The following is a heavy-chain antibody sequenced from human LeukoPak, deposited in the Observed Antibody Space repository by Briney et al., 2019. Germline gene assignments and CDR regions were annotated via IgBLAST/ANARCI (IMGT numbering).Heavy chain of an antibody. CDR3: ARDKNYRFDS. D-gene: IGHD5-24*01. J-gene: IGHJ4*02. CDR2: ISANSTNT. CDR1: GYTFTSNG. Sequence: GASVRVSYESSGYTFTSNGISGVRQARGKGVEWMGWISANSTNTNYAQKIHATVTMTTETSSSTAYIELTNLRSDDTAVYYCARDKNYRFDSWGQGTLVTVSS. V-gene: IGHV1-18*01.